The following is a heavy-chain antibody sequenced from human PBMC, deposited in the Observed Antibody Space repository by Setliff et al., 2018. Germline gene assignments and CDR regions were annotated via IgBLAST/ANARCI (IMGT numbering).Heavy chain of an antibody. CDR3: ASHYGSGSYIY. CDR2: VIPMSGTT. V-gene: IGHV1-69*05. CDR1: GVTFNNDA. D-gene: IGHD3-10*01. Sequence: GASVKVSCKASGVTFNNDAITWVRQAPGQGPEWMGVVIPMSGTTNFAQKFRGRDTITTDDSTSTAYMGLSGLRSEDTAVYYCASHYGSGSYIYWGQGTLVTVSS. J-gene: IGHJ4*02.